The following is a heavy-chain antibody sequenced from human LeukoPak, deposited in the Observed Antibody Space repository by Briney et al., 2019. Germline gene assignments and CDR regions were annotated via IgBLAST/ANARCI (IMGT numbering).Heavy chain of an antibody. D-gene: IGHD4-23*01. Sequence: GGSLRLSCAASGFTFSNYGMHWVRQAPGKGLEWVANIKQDGSEKYYVDSVRGRFTISRDNAKNSLYLQMNSLRVEDTALFYCARISYYGGTPHFDYWGQGTLVTVSS. CDR1: GFTFSNYG. J-gene: IGHJ4*02. CDR3: ARISYYGGTPHFDY. CDR2: IKQDGSEK. V-gene: IGHV3-7*01.